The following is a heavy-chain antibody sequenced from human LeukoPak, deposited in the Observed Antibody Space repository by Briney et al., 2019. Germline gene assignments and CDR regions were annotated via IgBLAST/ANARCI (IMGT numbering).Heavy chain of an antibody. CDR3: ARFREVAVAGTAY. J-gene: IGHJ4*02. CDR1: GFTFSSYS. D-gene: IGHD6-19*01. Sequence: KPGGSLRLSCATSGFTFSSYSMNWVRQAPGKGLEWVSSISSSSSYIYYADSVKGRFTISRDNAKNSLYLQMNSLRAEDTAVYYCARFREVAVAGTAYWGQGTLVTVSS. V-gene: IGHV3-21*01. CDR2: ISSSSSYI.